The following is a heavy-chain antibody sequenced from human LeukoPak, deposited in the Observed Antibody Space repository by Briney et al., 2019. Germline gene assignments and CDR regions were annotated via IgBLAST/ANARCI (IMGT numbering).Heavy chain of an antibody. CDR2: IYYSGTT. Sequence: PSETLSLTCTVSGGSISSNYWSWIRQPPGKGLEWIGYIYYSGTTSYNPSLKSRVTISEDTSKNQSSLKLSSVTAEDTAVYYCAKEWYYYDSSGYRQFDYWGQGTLVTVSS. J-gene: IGHJ4*02. CDR1: GGSISSNY. CDR3: AKEWYYYDSSGYRQFDY. V-gene: IGHV4-59*12. D-gene: IGHD3-22*01.